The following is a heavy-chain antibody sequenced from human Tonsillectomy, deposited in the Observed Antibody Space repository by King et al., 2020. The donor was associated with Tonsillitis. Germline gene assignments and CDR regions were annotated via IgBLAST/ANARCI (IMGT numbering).Heavy chain of an antibody. Sequence: MQLQESGPGLVKPSGTLSLTCVVSGDSISSSYWWSWVRQPPGKGLEGIGEIYHSWSTYYNPSLKSRVTISVDKSKDQFSLKLSSVTAADTAVYYCARGESSGYYGSYYFDYWGQGTLVTVSS. CDR1: GDSISSSYW. J-gene: IGHJ4*02. V-gene: IGHV4-4*02. CDR2: IYHSWST. CDR3: ARGESSGYYGSYYFDY. D-gene: IGHD3-22*01.